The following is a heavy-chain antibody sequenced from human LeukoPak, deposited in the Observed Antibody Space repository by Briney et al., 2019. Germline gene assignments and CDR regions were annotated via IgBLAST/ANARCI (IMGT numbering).Heavy chain of an antibody. J-gene: IGHJ4*02. D-gene: IGHD6-13*01. V-gene: IGHV4-59*01. CDR1: GGSMSSYS. CDR2: IYFSGRT. Sequence: PSETLSLTCAVSGGSMSSYSWSWIRQPPRKGLEWIGYIYFSGRTNYNPSLKSRVIISIDTSKNQFSLKLAAVTAADTAVYYCARGWRVPYWDQGNLVTVSS. CDR3: ARGWRVPY.